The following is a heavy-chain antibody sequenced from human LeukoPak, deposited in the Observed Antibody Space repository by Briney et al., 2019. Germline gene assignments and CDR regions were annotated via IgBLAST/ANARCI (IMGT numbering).Heavy chain of an antibody. J-gene: IGHJ4*02. CDR2: IIPNSGGT. D-gene: IGHD5-18*01. CDR1: GGTFTSYT. V-gene: IGHV1-2*02. CDR3: ARVMNVGYSYGPFDY. Sequence: GASVKVSCKASGGTFTSYTISWVRQAPGQGLEWMGGIIPNSGGTNYAQKFQGRVTMTRDTSISTAYMELSRLRSDDTAVYYCARVMNVGYSYGPFDYWGQGTLVTVSS.